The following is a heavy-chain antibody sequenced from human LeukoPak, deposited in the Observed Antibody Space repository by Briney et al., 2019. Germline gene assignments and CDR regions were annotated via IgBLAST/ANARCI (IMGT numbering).Heavy chain of an antibody. Sequence: PGGSLRLSCAASGFTFSSYAIHWVRQAPGKGLEWVAVISYDGSNKYYADSVKGRFTISRDNSKNTLYLQMNSLRAEDTAVYYCARAYSSSWYTLYYYYGMDVWGQGTTVTVSS. CDR1: GFTFSSYA. J-gene: IGHJ6*02. CDR2: ISYDGSNK. V-gene: IGHV3-30-3*01. CDR3: ARAYSSSWYTLYYYYGMDV. D-gene: IGHD6-13*01.